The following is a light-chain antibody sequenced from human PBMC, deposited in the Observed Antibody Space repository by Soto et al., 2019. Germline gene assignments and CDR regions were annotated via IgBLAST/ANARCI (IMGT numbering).Light chain of an antibody. CDR2: KVS. CDR1: QSLIYSDGIAY. V-gene: IGKV2-30*01. CDR3: MQATHWPPT. Sequence: DVVMTQSPLSLPVTLGQPASISCRSSQSLIYSDGIAYLNWFHQRPGQSPRRLIYKVSNRDSGVPGRSSVRGSVPGFTLTISMVEAEDVGVYYCMQATHWPPTFGRGPKVEI. J-gene: IGKJ1*01.